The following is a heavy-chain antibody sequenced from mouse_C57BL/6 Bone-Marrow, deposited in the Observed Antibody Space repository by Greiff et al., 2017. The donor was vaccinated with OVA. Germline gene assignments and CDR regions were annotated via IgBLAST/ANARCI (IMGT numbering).Heavy chain of an antibody. CDR3: ARSGYSNPAWFAY. Sequence: QVQLQQSGAELAKPGASVKLSCKASGYTFTSYWMHWVKQRPGQGLEWIGYINPSSGYTKYTPTFPYTSPFPSYKSSSTAYMQLSSLTYEDSAVYYCARSGYSNPAWFAYWGQGTLVTVSA. V-gene: IGHV1-7*01. J-gene: IGHJ3*01. CDR1: GYTFTSYW. CDR2: INPSSGYT. D-gene: IGHD2-5*01.